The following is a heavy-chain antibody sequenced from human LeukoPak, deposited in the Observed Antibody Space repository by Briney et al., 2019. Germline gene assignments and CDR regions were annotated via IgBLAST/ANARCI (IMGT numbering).Heavy chain of an antibody. D-gene: IGHD6-13*01. V-gene: IGHV3-23*01. CDR2: ISGSGGST. Sequence: GGSLRLSCAAFGFTFSSYAMSWVRQAPGKGLEWVSAISGSGGSTYYADSVKGRFTISRDNSKNTLYLQMNSLRAEDTAVYYCAKGSSSYGYFDYWGQGTLVTVSS. CDR1: GFTFSSYA. J-gene: IGHJ4*02. CDR3: AKGSSSYGYFDY.